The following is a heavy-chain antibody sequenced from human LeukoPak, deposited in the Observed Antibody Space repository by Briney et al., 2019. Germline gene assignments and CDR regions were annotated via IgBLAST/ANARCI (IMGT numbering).Heavy chain of an antibody. CDR1: GGSISSGGYS. D-gene: IGHD3-10*01. CDR2: IYHSGST. J-gene: IGHJ5*02. V-gene: IGHV4-30-2*01. CDR3: ASFHGLLLFGGLS. Sequence: SETLSLTCAVSGGSISSGGYSWSWIRQPPGKGLEWIGYIYHSGSTYYNPSLKSRVTISVDRSKNRFSLKLSSVTAADTAVYYCASFHGLLLFGGLSWGQGTLVTGPS.